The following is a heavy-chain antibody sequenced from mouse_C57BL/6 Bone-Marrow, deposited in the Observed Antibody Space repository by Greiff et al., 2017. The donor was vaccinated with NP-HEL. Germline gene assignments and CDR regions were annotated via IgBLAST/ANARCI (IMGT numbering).Heavy chain of an antibody. J-gene: IGHJ3*01. V-gene: IGHV1-19*01. D-gene: IGHD2-2*01. CDR1: GYTFTDYY. CDR3: ARSTRGYPFAY. Sequence: EVKLQESGPVLVKPGASVKMSCKASGYTFTDYYMNWVKQSHGKSLEWIGVINPYNGGTSYNQKFKGKATLTVDKSSSTAYMELNSLTSEDSAVYYCARSTRGYPFAYWGQGTLVTVSA. CDR2: INPYNGGT.